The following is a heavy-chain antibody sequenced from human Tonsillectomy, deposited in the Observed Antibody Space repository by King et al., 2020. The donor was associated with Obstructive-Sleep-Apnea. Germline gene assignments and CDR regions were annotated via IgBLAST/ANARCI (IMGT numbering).Heavy chain of an antibody. J-gene: IGHJ6*02. Sequence: QLVQSGAAVKKPGSSVKVSCKASGGTFSNYAISWVRQAPGQGLEWMGRIIPVLGIPNYAQELQGRVTITAETSTSTAYMELSSLRSQDTAVYYCATWNGDYYYYGMDVCGQGTAVTVSS. CDR3: ATWNGDYYYYGMDV. V-gene: IGHV1-69*09. CDR2: IIPVLGIP. CDR1: GGTFSNYA. D-gene: IGHD1-1*01.